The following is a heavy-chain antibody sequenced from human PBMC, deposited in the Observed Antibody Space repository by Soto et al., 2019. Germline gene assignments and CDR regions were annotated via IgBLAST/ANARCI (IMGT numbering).Heavy chain of an antibody. Sequence: PAQSLKISCQGSGYTVSTYWNGCVRQLPAKGLEWLGLIYPADSHVRYSPSGQGHVTMSADESISTAYLQWASLKASDAAIYYCARGRGTEHNWNFLDASNVWGQGTMVTVSS. J-gene: IGHJ3*01. D-gene: IGHD1-7*01. CDR2: IYPADSHV. CDR1: GYTVSTYW. CDR3: ARGRGTEHNWNFLDASNV. V-gene: IGHV5-51*01.